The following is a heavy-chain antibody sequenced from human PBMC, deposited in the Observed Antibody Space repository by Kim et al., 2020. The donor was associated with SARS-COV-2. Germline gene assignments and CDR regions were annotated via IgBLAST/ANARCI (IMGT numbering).Heavy chain of an antibody. CDR3: ARYSSSWYEYFQH. CDR1: GYTFTSYA. J-gene: IGHJ1*01. V-gene: IGHV1-3*01. Sequence: ASVKVSCKASGYTFTSYAMHWVRQAPGQRLEWMGWINAGNGNTKYSQKFQGRVTITRDTSASTAYMELSSLRSEDTAVYYCARYSSSWYEYFQHWGQGTLVTVSS. D-gene: IGHD6-13*01. CDR2: INAGNGNT.